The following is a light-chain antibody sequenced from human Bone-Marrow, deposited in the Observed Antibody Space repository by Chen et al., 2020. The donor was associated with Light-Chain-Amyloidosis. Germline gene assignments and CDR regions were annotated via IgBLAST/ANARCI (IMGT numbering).Light chain of an antibody. J-gene: IGLJ2*01. CDR1: SSDVGGYNF. CDR2: EVN. Sequence: QSALTQPASVSGSPGQSITISCAGTSSDVGGYNFVSWYQQNAGKVPRLIIYEVNHRPSGVSSRFSASKSGNTASLTISGLQTEDEGDYYCRSYRSGSYVLFGGGTKLTVL. CDR3: RSYRSGSYVL. V-gene: IGLV2-14*01.